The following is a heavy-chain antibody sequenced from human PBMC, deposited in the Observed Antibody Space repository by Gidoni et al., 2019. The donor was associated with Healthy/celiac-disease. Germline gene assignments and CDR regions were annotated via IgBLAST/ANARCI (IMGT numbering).Heavy chain of an antibody. CDR2: ISSSSSYI. CDR3: ARDGLLAVPAAISGPYYYYYYMDV. Sequence: EVQLVESGGGLVKPGGSLRLSCAASGFTVSSYSMNWVRQAPGKGLEWVSSISSSSSYIYYADSVKGRFTISRDNAKNSLYLQMNSLRAEDTAVYYCARDGLLAVPAAISGPYYYYYYMDVWGKGTTVTVSS. CDR1: GFTVSSYS. J-gene: IGHJ6*03. V-gene: IGHV3-21*01. D-gene: IGHD2-2*01.